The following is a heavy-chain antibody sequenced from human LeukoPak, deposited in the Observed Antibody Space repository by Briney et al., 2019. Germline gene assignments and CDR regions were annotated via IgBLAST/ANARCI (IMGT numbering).Heavy chain of an antibody. Sequence: QPGRSLRLSCAASGFTFSSYAMHWVRQAPGKGLEWVAVISYDGSNKYYADSVKGRFTISRDNSKNTLYLQMNSLRAEDTAVYYCAKDKGRYCSSTSCYPADYWGQGALVTVSS. J-gene: IGHJ4*02. D-gene: IGHD2-2*01. CDR2: ISYDGSNK. V-gene: IGHV3-30-3*01. CDR3: AKDKGRYCSSTSCYPADY. CDR1: GFTFSSYA.